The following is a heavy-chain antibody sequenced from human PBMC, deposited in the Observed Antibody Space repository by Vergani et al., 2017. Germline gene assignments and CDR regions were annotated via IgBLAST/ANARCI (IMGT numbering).Heavy chain of an antibody. D-gene: IGHD3-22*01. Sequence: EVQLLESGGGLVQPGGSLRLSCAASGFSFSSYAMTWVRQAPGKGLEWVSAISGSGDSTYYADSVKGRFAISRDNSKNTLYRQMNSLRAEDTAAYFCAKELFYYDSSGYSNWYFDLWGRGTLVTVSS. CDR1: GFSFSSYA. CDR3: AKELFYYDSSGYSNWYFDL. V-gene: IGHV3-23*01. CDR2: ISGSGDST. J-gene: IGHJ2*01.